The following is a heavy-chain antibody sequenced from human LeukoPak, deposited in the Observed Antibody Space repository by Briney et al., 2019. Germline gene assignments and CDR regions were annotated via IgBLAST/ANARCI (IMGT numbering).Heavy chain of an antibody. V-gene: IGHV4-34*01. J-gene: IGHJ4*02. CDR3: ARVFYGSGRFDY. D-gene: IGHD3-10*01. Sequence: SETLSLTCAVYGGSFSGYYWSWIRQPPGKGLEWIGEINHGGSTNYNPSLKSRVTISVDTSKNQFSLKLSSVTAADTAVYYCARVFYGSGRFDYWGQGTLVTVSS. CDR1: GGSFSGYY. CDR2: INHGGST.